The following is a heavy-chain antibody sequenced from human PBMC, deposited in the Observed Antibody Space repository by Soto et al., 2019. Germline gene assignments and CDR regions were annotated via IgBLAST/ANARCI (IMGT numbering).Heavy chain of an antibody. J-gene: IGHJ5*02. V-gene: IGHV4-59*01. CDR1: GGSISSYY. Sequence: SETLSLTGTVSGGSISSYYWSWIRQPPGKGLEWIGYIYYSGSTNYNPSLKSRVTISVDTSKNQFSLKLSSVTAADTAVYYCARGTAMAAPFEFDPWGQGTLVTVSS. D-gene: IGHD5-18*01. CDR3: ARGTAMAAPFEFDP. CDR2: IYYSGST.